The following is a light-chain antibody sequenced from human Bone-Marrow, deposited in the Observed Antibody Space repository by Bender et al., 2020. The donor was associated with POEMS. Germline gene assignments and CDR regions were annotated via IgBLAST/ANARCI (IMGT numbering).Light chain of an antibody. CDR1: SSDIGGYNF. Sequence: QSALTQPASVSGSPGQSITISCTGTSSDIGGYNFVSWYQQHPGKAPKLLICEVSHRPSGVSNRFSGSKSGNTASLTISGLQAEDEADYYCCSYAGSSNVVFGGGTKVTVL. CDR2: EVS. J-gene: IGLJ2*01. CDR3: CSYAGSSNVV. V-gene: IGLV2-23*02.